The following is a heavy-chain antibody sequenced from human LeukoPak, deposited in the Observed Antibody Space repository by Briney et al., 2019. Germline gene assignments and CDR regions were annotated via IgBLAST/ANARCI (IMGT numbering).Heavy chain of an antibody. Sequence: GGSLRLSCAASGFTVSSNYMSWGRQAPGKGLEWVSAISGSGGSTYYADSVKGRFTISRDNSKNTLYLQMNSLRAEATAVYYCAKDLLNLYYDFWSGYSGAFDIWGQGTMVTVSS. V-gene: IGHV3-23*01. D-gene: IGHD3-3*01. CDR1: GFTVSSNY. J-gene: IGHJ3*02. CDR3: AKDLLNLYYDFWSGYSGAFDI. CDR2: ISGSGGST.